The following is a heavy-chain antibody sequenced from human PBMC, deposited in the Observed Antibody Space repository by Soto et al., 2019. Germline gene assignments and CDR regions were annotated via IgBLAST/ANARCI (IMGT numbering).Heavy chain of an antibody. CDR1: GGSISSFY. CDR3: ARDHYCSGGSCYWFGGMDV. V-gene: IGHV4-4*07. CDR2: IYTSGST. J-gene: IGHJ6*02. D-gene: IGHD2-15*01. Sequence: PSETLSLTCTVSGGSISSFYWSWIRQPAGKGLEWIGRIYTSGSTNYNPSLKSRVTMSVDTSKNQFSLKLSSVTAADTAVYYCARDHYCSGGSCYWFGGMDVWGQGTTVTVSS.